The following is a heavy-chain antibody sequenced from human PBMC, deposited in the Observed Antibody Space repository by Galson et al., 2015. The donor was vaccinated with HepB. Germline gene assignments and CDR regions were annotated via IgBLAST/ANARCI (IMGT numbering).Heavy chain of an antibody. D-gene: IGHD3-3*01. Sequence: SLRLSCAASGFTFSSYGMHWVRQAPGKGLEWVAVISYDGSNKYYADSVRGRFTISRDNSKNTMYLQMNSLRAEDTAVYYCAKPRFPYYDFWSGYFAYYYYYGMDVWGQGTPVTVSS. CDR2: ISYDGSNK. J-gene: IGHJ6*02. V-gene: IGHV3-30*18. CDR3: AKPRFPYYDFWSGYFAYYYYYGMDV. CDR1: GFTFSSYG.